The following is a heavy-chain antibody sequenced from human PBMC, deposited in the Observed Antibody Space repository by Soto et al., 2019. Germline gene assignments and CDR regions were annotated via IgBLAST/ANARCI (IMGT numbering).Heavy chain of an antibody. Sequence: GGSLRLSCAASGFTFSSYAMHWVRQAPGKGLEWVAVISYDGSNKYYADSVKGRFTISRDNSKNTLYLQMNSLRAEDTTVYYCARGRGYSYDYGMDVWGQGTTVTVSS. V-gene: IGHV3-30-3*01. J-gene: IGHJ6*02. CDR1: GFTFSSYA. CDR3: ARGRGYSYDYGMDV. CDR2: ISYDGSNK. D-gene: IGHD5-18*01.